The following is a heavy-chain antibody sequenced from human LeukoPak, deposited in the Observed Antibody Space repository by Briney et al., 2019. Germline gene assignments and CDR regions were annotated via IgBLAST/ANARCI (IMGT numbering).Heavy chain of an antibody. CDR2: INAGNGNT. J-gene: IGHJ4*02. D-gene: IGHD1-26*01. V-gene: IGHV1-3*01. CDR3: ARDRWWEPTDFSFDY. Sequence: GASVQVPCKASGYTFTSYAMHWVRQAPGQRLEWMGWINAGNGNTKYSQKFQGRVTITRDTSASTAYMELSSLRSEDMAVYYCARDRWWEPTDFSFDYWGQGTLVTVSS. CDR1: GYTFTSYA.